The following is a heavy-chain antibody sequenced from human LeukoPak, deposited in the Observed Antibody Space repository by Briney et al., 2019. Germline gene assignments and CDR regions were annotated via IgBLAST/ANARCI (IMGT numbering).Heavy chain of an antibody. CDR3: ARVSGYLWFGGYMDV. V-gene: IGHV1-18*01. Sequence: ASVKVSCKASGYTFTSYGISWVRQVPGQGLEWMGWISAYNGNTNYAQKLQGRVTMTTDTSTSTAYMELRSLRSDDTAVYYCARVSGYLWFGGYMDVWGKGTTVTVSS. J-gene: IGHJ6*03. CDR2: ISAYNGNT. CDR1: GYTFTSYG. D-gene: IGHD3-10*01.